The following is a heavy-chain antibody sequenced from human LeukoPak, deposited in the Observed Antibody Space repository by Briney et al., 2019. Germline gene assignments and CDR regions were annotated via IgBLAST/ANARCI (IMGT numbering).Heavy chain of an antibody. CDR1: GFTFSSYA. J-gene: IGHJ4*02. Sequence: GGSLRLSCAASGFTFSSYAMSWVRQAPGKGLEWVSAISGSGGSTYYADSVKGRFTISRDNSKNTLYLQMNSLRAEGTAVYYCMATMLRMGGNYWGQGTLVTVSS. D-gene: IGHD5-24*01. CDR3: MATMLRMGGNY. CDR2: ISGSGGST. V-gene: IGHV3-23*01.